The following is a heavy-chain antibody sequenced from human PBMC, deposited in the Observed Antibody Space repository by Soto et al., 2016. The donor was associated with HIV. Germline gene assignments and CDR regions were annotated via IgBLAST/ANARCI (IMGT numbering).Heavy chain of an antibody. D-gene: IGHD3-22*01. CDR1: GFTFDDYA. V-gene: IGHV3-9*03. J-gene: IGHJ4*02. CDR2: ISWNSGTI. CDR3: AKARGYYYDHYYFEY. Sequence: EVQLVESGGGLVQPGRSLRLSCAASGFTFDDYAMHWVRQAPGKGLEWVSGISWNSGTIGYADSVKGRFTISRDNAKKSLYLQMNSLRAEDMALYYCAKARGYYYDHYYFEYWGQGPGHRLL.